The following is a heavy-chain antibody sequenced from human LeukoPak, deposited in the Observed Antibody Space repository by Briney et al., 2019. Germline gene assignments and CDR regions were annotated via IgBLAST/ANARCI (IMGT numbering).Heavy chain of an antibody. CDR1: GYTFTGYY. D-gene: IGHD1-26*01. Sequence: ASVKVSCKASGYTFTGYYMHWVRQASGQGLEWMGWINPNSGGTNYAQKFQGWVTMTRDTSISTAYMELSRLRSDDTAVYYCARGHGSYSYYYGMDVWGQGTTVTVSS. V-gene: IGHV1-2*04. CDR3: ARGHGSYSYYYGMDV. J-gene: IGHJ6*02. CDR2: INPNSGGT.